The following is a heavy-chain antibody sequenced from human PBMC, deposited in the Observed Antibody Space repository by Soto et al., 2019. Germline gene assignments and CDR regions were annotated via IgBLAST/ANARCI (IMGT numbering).Heavy chain of an antibody. Sequence: GGSLRLSCAASGFTFSNAWMSWVRQAPGKGLEWVGRIKSKTDGGTTDYAAPVKGRFTISRDDSKNTLYLQMNSLKTEDTAVYYCTTDRYWGSNFDYWGQGTLVTVSS. D-gene: IGHD7-27*01. V-gene: IGHV3-15*01. CDR2: IKSKTDGGTT. CDR1: GFTFSNAW. CDR3: TTDRYWGSNFDY. J-gene: IGHJ4*02.